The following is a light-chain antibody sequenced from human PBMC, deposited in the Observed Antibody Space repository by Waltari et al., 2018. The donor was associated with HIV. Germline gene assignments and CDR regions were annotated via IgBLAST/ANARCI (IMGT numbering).Light chain of an antibody. CDR1: QSVSGN. CDR3: QQLNTYPIT. J-gene: IGKJ5*01. CDR2: GAS. V-gene: IGKV3D-15*01. Sequence: EIVMTQSPATLSVSPGERVILSCRASQSVSGNLAWFQQKPGQAPRLLIYGASTRATAIPARFSGSGSGTEFSLTISSLRSEDFATYFCQQLNTYPITFGQGTRLEI.